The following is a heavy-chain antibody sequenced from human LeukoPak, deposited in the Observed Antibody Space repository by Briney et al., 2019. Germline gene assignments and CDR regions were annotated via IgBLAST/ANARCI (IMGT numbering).Heavy chain of an antibody. CDR3: ATDQGIVGARHGRDY. CDR1: GYTLTELS. V-gene: IGHV1-24*01. D-gene: IGHD1-26*01. Sequence: ASVTVSFTVSGYTLTELSMHWVRQAPGKGLEWMGGFDPEDGETIYAQKFQGRVTMTEDTSTDTAYMELSSLRSEDTAVYYCATDQGIVGARHGRDYWGQGTLVTVSS. CDR2: FDPEDGET. J-gene: IGHJ4*02.